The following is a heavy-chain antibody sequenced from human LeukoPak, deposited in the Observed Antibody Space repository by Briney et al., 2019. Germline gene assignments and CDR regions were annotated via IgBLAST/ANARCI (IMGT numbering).Heavy chain of an antibody. J-gene: IGHJ5*02. D-gene: IGHD3-10*01. CDR1: GGPITTYY. CDR3: ARDSGTTGEVKFDP. Sequence: SETLSLTCTVSGGPITTYYLSWIRQSAGMGLEWIGRISGSGVITYNPSLKSRVILSLDTSNNHFSLKLISVTAADTAVYYCARDSGTTGEVKFDPWGQEMLVTVSS. CDR2: ISGSGVI. V-gene: IGHV4-4*07.